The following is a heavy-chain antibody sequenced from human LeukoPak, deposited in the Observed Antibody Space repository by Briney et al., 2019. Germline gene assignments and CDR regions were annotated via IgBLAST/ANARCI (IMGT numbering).Heavy chain of an antibody. CDR3: ARDGGDGYNYNYYYMDV. J-gene: IGHJ6*03. V-gene: IGHV1-69*05. D-gene: IGHD5-24*01. CDR1: GGTFSSYA. CDR2: IIPIFGTA. Sequence: SVKVSCKASGGTFSSYAISWVRQAPGQGLEWMGGIIPIFGTANYAQKFQGRVTITTDESTSTAYMELSSLRSEDTAVYYCARDGGDGYNYNYYYMDVWGKGTTVTVSS.